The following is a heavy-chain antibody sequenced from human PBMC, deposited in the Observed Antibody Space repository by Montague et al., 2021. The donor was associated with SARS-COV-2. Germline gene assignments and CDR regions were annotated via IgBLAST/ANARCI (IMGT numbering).Heavy chain of an antibody. CDR2: IRTTGHA. Sequence: TLSLTCTLSGASIGTGISYWGWIRRPAGKGLEWIGRIRTTGHADYXISLESRVFMSVDTSTNQFSLSLTSVTAADTTVYFCARFGSGTLEFDLWGQGTLVTVSS. CDR3: ARFGSGTLEFDL. CDR1: GASIGTGISY. J-gene: IGHJ4*02. D-gene: IGHD1-26*01. V-gene: IGHV4-61*02.